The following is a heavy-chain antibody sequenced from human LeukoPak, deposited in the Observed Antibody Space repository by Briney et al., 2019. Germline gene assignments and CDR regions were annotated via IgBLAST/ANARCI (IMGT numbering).Heavy chain of an antibody. CDR2: ISSNGGST. V-gene: IGHV3-64D*06. CDR1: GFTFSSYA. Sequence: GGSLRLSCSASGFTFSSYAMHWVRQAPGKGLEYVSAISSNGGSTYYADSVKGRFTISRDNSKNTLYLQMSSLRAEDTAVYYCVRGGDREGIVVVPAAISFDYWGQGTLVTVSS. D-gene: IGHD2-2*01. CDR3: VRGGDREGIVVVPAAISFDY. J-gene: IGHJ4*02.